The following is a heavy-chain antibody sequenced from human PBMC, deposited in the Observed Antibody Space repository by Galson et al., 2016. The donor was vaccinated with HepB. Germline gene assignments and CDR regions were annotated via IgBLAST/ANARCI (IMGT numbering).Heavy chain of an antibody. CDR1: GYSFTTYW. CDR2: IYPGDSDT. V-gene: IGHV5-51*01. D-gene: IGHD3-10*01. Sequence: QSGAEVKKPGESLKISRKGSGYSFTTYWIGWVRQMPGKGLEWMGIIYPGDSDTRYSPSFQGQVTISADKSISTAYLQWSVLKASDTAMYYCARHGQTGSGTYPGSMDVWGQGTTVTVSS. J-gene: IGHJ6*02. CDR3: ARHGQTGSGTYPGSMDV.